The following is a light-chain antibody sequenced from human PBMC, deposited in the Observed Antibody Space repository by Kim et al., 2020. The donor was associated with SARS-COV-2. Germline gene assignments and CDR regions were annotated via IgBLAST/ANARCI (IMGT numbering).Light chain of an antibody. J-gene: IGKJ1*01. V-gene: IGKV3-20*01. CDR3: QQYGASPETEWT. CDR2: GAS. Sequence: ERGYLAYRASKSVYSNFFDWYQHKRGQAPRLLFHGASTSATAVPDRFRCSGCGTDITLTINRLEPEDFEVYYCQQYGASPETEWTFGRGTKVDIK. CDR1: KSVYSNF.